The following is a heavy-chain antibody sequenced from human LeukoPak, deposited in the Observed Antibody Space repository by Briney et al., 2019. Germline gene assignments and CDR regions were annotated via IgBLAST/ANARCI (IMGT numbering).Heavy chain of an antibody. D-gene: IGHD3-3*01. Sequence: RRASVRVSCTASGYTFTSYDINWVRQAPGQGLEWMGWMNPNSGNTGYAQKFQGRVTMTRNTSISTAYMELSSLRSEDTAVYYCARGVPYDFWCVYYKGLVDYWGQGTLVTVSS. CDR1: GYTFTSYD. J-gene: IGHJ4*02. V-gene: IGHV1-8*01. CDR3: ARGVPYDFWCVYYKGLVDY. CDR2: MNPNSGNT.